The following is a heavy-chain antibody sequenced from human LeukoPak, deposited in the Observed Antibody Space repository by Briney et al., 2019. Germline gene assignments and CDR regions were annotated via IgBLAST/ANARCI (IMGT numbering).Heavy chain of an antibody. Sequence: GASVKVSCKASGGTFSSYAISWVRQAPGQGLEWMGGIIPIFGTANYAQKFQGRVTITADESTSTAYMELSSLRSEDTAVYYCATERSYEVTRAISWGQGTLVTVSS. J-gene: IGHJ4*02. D-gene: IGHD1-26*01. CDR2: IIPIFGTA. CDR3: ATERSYEVTRAIS. CDR1: GGTFSSYA. V-gene: IGHV1-69*13.